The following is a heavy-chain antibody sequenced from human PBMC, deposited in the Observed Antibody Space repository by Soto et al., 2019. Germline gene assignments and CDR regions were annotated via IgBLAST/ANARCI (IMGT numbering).Heavy chain of an antibody. J-gene: IGHJ4*02. CDR1: GGSFSGYY. CDR2: INHSGST. CDR3: ARDQYSSSWYFDY. Sequence: QVQLQQWGAGLLKPSETLSLTCAVYGGSFSGYYWSWIRQPPGKGLEWIGEINHSGSTNYNPSLKSRVTISVDTSKNQCSLKLSSVTAADTAVYYCARDQYSSSWYFDYWGQGTLVTVSS. D-gene: IGHD6-13*01. V-gene: IGHV4-34*01.